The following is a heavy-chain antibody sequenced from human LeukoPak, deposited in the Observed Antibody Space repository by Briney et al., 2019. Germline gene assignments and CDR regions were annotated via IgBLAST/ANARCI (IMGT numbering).Heavy chain of an antibody. V-gene: IGHV4-4*07. J-gene: IGHJ4*02. D-gene: IGHD6-13*01. CDR3: SGQIAPAGTAVFDF. CDR1: GGSISSYY. Sequence: SETLSLTCTVSGGSISSYYWSWIRQPAGQGLEWIGRIYSTGSTNYNPPLKRRVTMSVDTTKNQSSRRLRSMTTADTAAYYCSGQIAPAGTAVFDFWGQGALVTVSS. CDR2: IYSTGST.